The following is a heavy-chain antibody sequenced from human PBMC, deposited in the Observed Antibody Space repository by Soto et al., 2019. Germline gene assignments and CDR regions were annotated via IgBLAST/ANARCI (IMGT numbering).Heavy chain of an antibody. CDR1: GYTFTSYY. J-gene: IGHJ4*02. CDR3: VRSGDSSGYYYRDYYFDY. V-gene: IGHV1-46*01. Sequence: ASVKVSCKASGYTFTSYYMHWVRQAPGQGLGWMGIINPSGGSTSYAQKFQGRVTMTRDTSTSAVYMELSSPRSGDTAGYYCVRSGDSSGYYYRDYYFDYWGQGTLVTVSS. CDR2: INPSGGST. D-gene: IGHD3-22*01.